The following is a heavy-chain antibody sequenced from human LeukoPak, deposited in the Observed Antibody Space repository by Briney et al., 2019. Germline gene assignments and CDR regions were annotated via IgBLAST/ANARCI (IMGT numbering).Heavy chain of an antibody. D-gene: IGHD3-3*01. J-gene: IGHJ4*02. V-gene: IGHV1-46*01. CDR1: GYTFTSCY. CDR2: ITASGGGT. CDR3: ARDVFGLDY. Sequence: GASVKVSCKASGYTFTSCYLHWVRQAPGQGLEWMGVITASGGGTTYAQKFQGRVTMTRDTSSSTVYMELTSLRSEDTAVYYCARDVFGLDYWGQGTLVTVSS.